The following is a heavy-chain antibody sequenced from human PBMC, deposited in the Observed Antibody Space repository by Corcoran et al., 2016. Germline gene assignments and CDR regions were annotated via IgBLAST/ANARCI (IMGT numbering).Heavy chain of an antibody. J-gene: IGHJ3*02. CDR3: ATPRVGGAFDI. V-gene: IGHV3-30*03. CDR2: ISYDGSNK. D-gene: IGHD3-16*01. CDR1: GFTFSSYG. Sequence: QVQLVESGGGVVQPGRSLRLSCAASGFTFSSYGMHWVRQAPGKGLEWVAVISYDGSNKYYADSVKGRFTISRDNSKNTLYLQMNSLRAEDTAVYYCATPRVGGAFDIWGQGTMVTVSS.